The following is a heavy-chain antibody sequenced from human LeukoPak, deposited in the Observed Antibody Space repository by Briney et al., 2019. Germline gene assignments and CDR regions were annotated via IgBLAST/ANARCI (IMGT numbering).Heavy chain of an antibody. CDR2: IKEDGIET. J-gene: IGHJ4*02. CDR3: ARDPGIAAAGTVGYFDY. V-gene: IGHV3-7*01. Sequence: GGSLRLSCAASGFTFSSYTMTWVRQAPGKGLEWVANIKEDGIETHYVDSVKGRFTISRDNGKNSLYLQVSGLRAEDTAVYYCARDPGIAAAGTVGYFDYWGQGTLVTVSS. CDR1: GFTFSSYT. D-gene: IGHD6-13*01.